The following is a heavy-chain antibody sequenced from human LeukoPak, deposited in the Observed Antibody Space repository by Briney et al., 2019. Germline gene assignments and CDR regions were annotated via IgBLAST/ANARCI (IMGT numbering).Heavy chain of an antibody. D-gene: IGHD2-8*02. J-gene: IGHJ4*02. Sequence: GGSLRPSCAASGFTFSSYAMSWVRQAPGKGLEWVSVIYSGDNTYYADSAKGRFTISRDSSKNTLYLQMNSLTVEDTAVYYCLLSEVLWGQGTLVTVSS. CDR2: IYSGDNT. V-gene: IGHV3-23*03. CDR3: LLSEVL. CDR1: GFTFSSYA.